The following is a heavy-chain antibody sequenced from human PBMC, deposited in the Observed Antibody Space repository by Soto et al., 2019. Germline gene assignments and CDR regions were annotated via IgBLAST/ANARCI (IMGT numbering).Heavy chain of an antibody. CDR1: GFSLSTSGVG. CDR3: AHCILSGYVLPYYYYGMDV. CDR2: IYWNDDK. J-gene: IGHJ6*02. D-gene: IGHD5-12*01. V-gene: IGHV2-5*01. Sequence: SGPTLVNPTQTLTLTCTFSGFSLSTSGVGVGWIRQPPGKALEWPALIYWNDDKRYSPSLKSRLTITKDTSKNQVVLTMTNMDPVDTATYCCAHCILSGYVLPYYYYGMDVWGQGTTVTVSS.